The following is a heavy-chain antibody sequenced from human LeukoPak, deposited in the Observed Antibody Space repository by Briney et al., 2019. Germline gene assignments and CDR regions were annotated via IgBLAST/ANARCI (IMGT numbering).Heavy chain of an antibody. J-gene: IGHJ4*02. D-gene: IGHD3-22*01. CDR1: GFTFSSYG. CDR3: AREWGPTPYYYDSSGPISPAGY. V-gene: IGHV3-30*09. CDR2: IYYDGSNR. Sequence: PAGSLTLSSAVSGFTFSSYGMYWVCQGPGPGQGRVSVIYYDGSNRNYADSAKRRFAISSDNSKSTLYLQMNSLRAQDTSVYYCAREWGPTPYYYDSSGPISPAGYWGQGTLVTVSS.